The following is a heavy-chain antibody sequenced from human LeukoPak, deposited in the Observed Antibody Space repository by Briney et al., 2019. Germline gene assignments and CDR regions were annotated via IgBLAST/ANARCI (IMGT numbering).Heavy chain of an antibody. CDR3: ARENYDFWSGYPGFDY. CDR2: IYTSGST. Sequence: SETLSLTCTVSGGSISSYYWSWIRQPAGKGLEWIGRIYTSGSTNYNPSLKSRVTMSVDTSKNQFSLKLSSVTAADTAVYYYARENYDFWSGYPGFDYWGQGTLVTVSS. J-gene: IGHJ4*02. V-gene: IGHV4-4*07. CDR1: GGSISSYY. D-gene: IGHD3-3*01.